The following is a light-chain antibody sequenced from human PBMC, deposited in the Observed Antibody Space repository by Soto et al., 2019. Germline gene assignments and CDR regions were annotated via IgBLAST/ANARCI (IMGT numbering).Light chain of an antibody. J-gene: IGKJ5*01. CDR1: QSVSSN. CDR2: GAS. CDR3: QQYNNWPPQFT. Sequence: EIVITQSPATLSVSPGERATLSCRASQSVSSNLAWYQQKPGQAPRLLIYGASTRDTGIPARFSGSGSGTECSLTIRSLQSEDFAGYYCQQYNNWPPQFTFS. V-gene: IGKV3D-15*01.